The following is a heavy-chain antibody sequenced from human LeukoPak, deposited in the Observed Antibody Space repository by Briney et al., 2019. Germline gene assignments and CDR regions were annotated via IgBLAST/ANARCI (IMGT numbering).Heavy chain of an antibody. Sequence: SETLSLTCTVSGDSISSSIYYWAWIRQPPGKGLEWIATISYSGNTYYNPSLKGRVTMSVDMSKNQFSLMLNSVTAADTAVYYCARAEYQLLHATDYWGQGTLVTVSS. V-gene: IGHV4-39*01. CDR3: ARAEYQLLHATDY. CDR2: ISYSGNT. CDR1: GDSISSSIYY. J-gene: IGHJ4*02. D-gene: IGHD2-2*01.